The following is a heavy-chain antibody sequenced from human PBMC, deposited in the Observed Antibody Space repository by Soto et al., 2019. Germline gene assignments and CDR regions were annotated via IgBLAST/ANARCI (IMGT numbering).Heavy chain of an antibody. Sequence: PSETLSLTCTVSGAPITSNDYFWAWIRQPPGRGLEFIASMHTSGGTYHASSLKSRATMSLDTSKNQFSLKLQSVTAADTATYFCAGIVVGATRRSDVGHWGQGTLVTVSS. V-gene: IGHV4-39*01. D-gene: IGHD2-15*01. J-gene: IGHJ4*02. CDR3: AGIVVGATRRSDVGH. CDR1: GAPITSNDYF. CDR2: MHTSGGT.